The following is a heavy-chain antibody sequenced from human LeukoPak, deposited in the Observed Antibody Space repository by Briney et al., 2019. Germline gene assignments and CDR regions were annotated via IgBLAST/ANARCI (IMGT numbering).Heavy chain of an antibody. CDR2: IYYSGNT. D-gene: IGHD3-22*01. Sequence: SETLSLTCNVSGGSISSGSYYWGWIRQPPGKGLEWIGSIYYSGNTYYNPSLKSRVTISVDTSKNQFSLKLSSVTAADTAVYYCARGADSSGYYSIFYFDYWGQGTLVTVSS. CDR3: ARGADSSGYYSIFYFDY. V-gene: IGHV4-39*07. CDR1: GGSISSGSYY. J-gene: IGHJ4*02.